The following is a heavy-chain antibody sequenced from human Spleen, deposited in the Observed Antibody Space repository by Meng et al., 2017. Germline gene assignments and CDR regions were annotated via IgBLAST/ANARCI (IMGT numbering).Heavy chain of an antibody. CDR2: IYYSGST. J-gene: IGHJ4*02. CDR1: GGSISSSSYY. Sequence: SETLSLTCTVSGGSISSSSYYWGWIRQPPGKGLEWIANIYYSGSTYYNPSLKSRVTMSLDTSKNQFSLKLSSVTAADTAVYYCARFDNGYNLYYYDYWGQGMLVTVSS. D-gene: IGHD5-24*01. V-gene: IGHV4-39*07. CDR3: ARFDNGYNLYYYDY.